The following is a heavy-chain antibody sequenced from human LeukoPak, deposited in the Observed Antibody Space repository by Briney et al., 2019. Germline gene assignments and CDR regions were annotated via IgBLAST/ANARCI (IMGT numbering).Heavy chain of an antibody. D-gene: IGHD1-26*01. CDR2: ISYDGSNK. Sequence: GGSLRLSCAASGFTFSSYGMHWVRQAPGKGLEWVAVISYDGSNKYYADSVKGRFTISRDNSKNTLYLQMNSLRAEDTAVYYCAKGGSGSYYLWGQGTLVTVSS. J-gene: IGHJ4*02. V-gene: IGHV3-30*18. CDR1: GFTFSSYG. CDR3: AKGGSGSYYL.